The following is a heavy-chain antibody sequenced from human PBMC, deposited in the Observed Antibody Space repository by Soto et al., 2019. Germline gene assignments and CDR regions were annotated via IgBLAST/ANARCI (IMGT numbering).Heavy chain of an antibody. D-gene: IGHD3-10*01. J-gene: IGHJ6*03. CDR2: ISAYNGNT. V-gene: IGHV1-18*01. Sequence: ASVKVSCKASGYTFTSYGISWVRQAPGQGLEWMGWISAYNGNTNYAQKLQGRVTMTTDTSTSTAYMELRSLRSDDTAVYYCARVVELELLWFGELSPRGYMDVWGKGTTVTVSS. CDR1: GYTFTSYG. CDR3: ARVVELELLWFGELSPRGYMDV.